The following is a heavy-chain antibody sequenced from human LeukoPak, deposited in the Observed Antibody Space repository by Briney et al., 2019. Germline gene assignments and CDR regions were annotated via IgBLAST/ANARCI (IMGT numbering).Heavy chain of an antibody. CDR3: TTRYASLLSGDY. J-gene: IGHJ4*02. CDR2: IKSKTDGGTT. Sequence: PGGSLRLFCAASGFTFSNAWMSWVRQAPGKGLEWVGRIKSKTDGGTTDYAAPVKGRFTISRDDSKNTLYLQMNSLKTEDTAVYYCTTRYASLLSGDYWGQGTLVTVSS. CDR1: GFTFSNAW. D-gene: IGHD2-8*01. V-gene: IGHV3-15*01.